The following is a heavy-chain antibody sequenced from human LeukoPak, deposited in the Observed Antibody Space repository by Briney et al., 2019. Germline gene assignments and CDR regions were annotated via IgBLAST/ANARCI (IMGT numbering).Heavy chain of an antibody. D-gene: IGHD3-10*01. CDR2: INHSGST. CDR1: GGSFSGYY. J-gene: IGHJ4*02. Sequence: SETLSLNCAVYGGSFSGYYWSWIRQPPGKGLEWIGEINHSGSTNYNPSLKSRVTISVDTSKNQFSLKLSSVTAADTAVYYCARDQLWFGELSTFWGQGTLVTVSS. V-gene: IGHV4-34*01. CDR3: ARDQLWFGELSTF.